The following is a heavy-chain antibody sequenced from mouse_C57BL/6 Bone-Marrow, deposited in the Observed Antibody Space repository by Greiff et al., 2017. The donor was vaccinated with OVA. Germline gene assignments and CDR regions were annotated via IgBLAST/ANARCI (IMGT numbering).Heavy chain of an antibody. CDR3: ARKKNYYGSSYGY. V-gene: IGHV1-81*01. Sequence: VNVVESGAELARPGASVKLSCKASGYTFTSYGISWVKQRTGQGLEWIGEIYPRSGNTYYNEKFKGKATLTADKSSSTAYMELRSLTSEDSAVYFCARKKNYYGSSYGYWGQGTTLTVSS. CDR1: GYTFTSYG. CDR2: IYPRSGNT. D-gene: IGHD1-1*01. J-gene: IGHJ2*01.